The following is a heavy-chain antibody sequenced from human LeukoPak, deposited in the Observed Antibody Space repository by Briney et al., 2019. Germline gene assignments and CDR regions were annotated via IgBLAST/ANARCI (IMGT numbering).Heavy chain of an antibody. V-gene: IGHV3-33*01. CDR2: IWYDGSNK. Sequence: GGSLRLSCAASGFTFSSYGMHWVRQAPGKGLEWVAVIWYDGSNKYYADSVKGRFTIARDNSKNTLYLQMNSLRAEDTAVYYCARDLSDAFDFDYWGQGTLVTVSS. D-gene: IGHD3-16*01. J-gene: IGHJ4*02. CDR1: GFTFSSYG. CDR3: ARDLSDAFDFDY.